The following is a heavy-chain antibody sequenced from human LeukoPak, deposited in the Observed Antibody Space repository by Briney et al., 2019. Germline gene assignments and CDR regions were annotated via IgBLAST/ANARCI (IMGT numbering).Heavy chain of an antibody. J-gene: IGHJ5*02. CDR3: ARQGGDTMVRGVIKDWFDP. CDR2: LYYNGYT. V-gene: IGHV4-39*01. Sequence: PSETLSLTCTVTGDSINSSVYYWAWIRQPPGKGLVWIGSLYYNGYTYYNPSLKSRVTMSVDTSKNHFSLKLNSVTAADTAVYYCARQGGDTMVRGVIKDWFDPWGQGTLVTVSS. CDR1: GDSINSSVYY. D-gene: IGHD3-10*01.